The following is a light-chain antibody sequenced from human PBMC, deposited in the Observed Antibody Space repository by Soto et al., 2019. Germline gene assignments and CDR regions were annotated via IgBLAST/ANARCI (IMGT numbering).Light chain of an antibody. Sequence: EVVMTQSPATLSVSPGERVTLSCRASQFVSTNLAWYQQKPGQAPRLLIYSASTRATGIPARFSGSGSGTEFTLTISSLQSEDFGVYYCQQFNNWPPLTFGGGNKVELK. V-gene: IGKV3-15*01. CDR3: QQFNNWPPLT. CDR1: QFVSTN. J-gene: IGKJ4*01. CDR2: SAS.